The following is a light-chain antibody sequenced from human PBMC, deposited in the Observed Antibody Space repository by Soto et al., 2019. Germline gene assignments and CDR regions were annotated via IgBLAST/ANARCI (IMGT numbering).Light chain of an antibody. CDR2: AAS. CDR1: QDVSSY. J-gene: IGKJ2*01. CDR3: QQSYSTPRVT. Sequence: IQMTQSPSSLSATVGDRVTITCRASQDVSSYLVWYQQKPGKAPELLIYAASTLQSGVPLRFSGSGSGTEFTLTISSLQPEDFATYYCQQSYSTPRVTFGQGTKLEIK. V-gene: IGKV1-9*01.